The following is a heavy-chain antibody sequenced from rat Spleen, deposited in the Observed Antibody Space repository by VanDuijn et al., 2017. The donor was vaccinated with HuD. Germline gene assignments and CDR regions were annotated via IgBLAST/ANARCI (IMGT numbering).Heavy chain of an antibody. Sequence: EVQLVESGGGLVQPGNSLKLSCAASGFTFSDYNMAWVRQAPKKGLEWVATIIYDGSRTYYRDSVKGRFTISRDNAKNTQYLQMDSLRSEDSATYYCAKDGPFYYYTRHHYWYFDFWGPGTMVTVSS. D-gene: IGHD1-1*01. V-gene: IGHV5S10*01. CDR2: IIYDGSRT. CDR1: GFTFSDYN. J-gene: IGHJ1*01. CDR3: AKDGPFYYYTRHHYWYFDF.